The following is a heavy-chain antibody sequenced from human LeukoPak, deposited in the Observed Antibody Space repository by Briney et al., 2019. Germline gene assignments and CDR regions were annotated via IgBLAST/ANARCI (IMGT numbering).Heavy chain of an antibody. J-gene: IGHJ4*02. D-gene: IGHD3-9*01. CDR1: GFSLSVYG. V-gene: IGHV3-30*04. CDR3: AARDILGFDY. CDR2: ISLDGSNI. Sequence: PGRSLRLSCVASGFSLSVYGMHWVRQAPGKGLEWVAVISLDGSNIDYADSVKGRFTISRDNSKNRLYLQMNSLSAEDTAVYYCAARDILGFDYWGQGTLVTVSP.